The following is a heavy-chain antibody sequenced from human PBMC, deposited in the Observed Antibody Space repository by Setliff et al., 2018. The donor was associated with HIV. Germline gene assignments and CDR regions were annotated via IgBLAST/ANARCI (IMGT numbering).Heavy chain of an antibody. D-gene: IGHD6-19*01. V-gene: IGHV3-9*01. Sequence: GGSLRLSCAASGFTFGDYAFRWVRQVPGKGLEWVSGISWNGGSKAYADSVKGRFSISRDNANNSLYLLMNSLRPEDTALYYCAKDAGIAVAGPFDLWGQGTLVTVSS. CDR1: GFTFGDYA. CDR3: AKDAGIAVAGPFDL. J-gene: IGHJ4*02. CDR2: ISWNGGSK.